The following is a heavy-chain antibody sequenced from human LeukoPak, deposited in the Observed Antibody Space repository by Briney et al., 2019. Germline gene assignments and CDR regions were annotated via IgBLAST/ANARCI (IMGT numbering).Heavy chain of an antibody. V-gene: IGHV4-4*07. CDR2: IYSSGTT. CDR1: GGSLSNSF. Sequence: SETLPLTCSVSGGSLSNSFWSWIRQPAGKGLEWIGRIYSSGTTNYNPSLKSRVTLSLDTSKNQFSLKLTSVTAADTAVYYCARAPSGCGGTCAFDYWGQGTLVTVSS. CDR3: ARAPSGCGGTCAFDY. D-gene: IGHD2-15*01. J-gene: IGHJ4*02.